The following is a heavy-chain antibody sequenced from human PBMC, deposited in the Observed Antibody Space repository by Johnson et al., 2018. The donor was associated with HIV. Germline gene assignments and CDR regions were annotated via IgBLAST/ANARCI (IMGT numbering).Heavy chain of an antibody. J-gene: IGHJ3*02. CDR3: AKDLSPFLIAAAGNNDAFDI. V-gene: IGHV3-30*02. D-gene: IGHD6-13*01. Sequence: QVHLVESGGGVVQPGGSLRLSCVASGFTFSSYGMHWVRQAPGKGLEWVAFIRNDGNNKYYVDSVKGRFTISRDNSKSTLFLQMNSLRPEDTAVYYCAKDLSPFLIAAAGNNDAFDIWGQGTMVTVSS. CDR2: IRNDGNNK. CDR1: GFTFSSYG.